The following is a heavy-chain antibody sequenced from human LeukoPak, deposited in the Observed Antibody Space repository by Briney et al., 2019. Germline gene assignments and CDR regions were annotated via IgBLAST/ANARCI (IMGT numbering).Heavy chain of an antibody. Sequence: PGGSLRLSCVASGFTFSSYEMNWVRQAPGKGLEWVSAISDSGGSAYYADSVKGRFTISRDNAKNSLYLQMNSLRAEDTALYYCARDRGSSWAYYFDYWGQGTLVTVSS. J-gene: IGHJ4*02. CDR1: GFTFSSYE. V-gene: IGHV3-23*01. D-gene: IGHD6-13*01. CDR3: ARDRGSSWAYYFDY. CDR2: ISDSGGSA.